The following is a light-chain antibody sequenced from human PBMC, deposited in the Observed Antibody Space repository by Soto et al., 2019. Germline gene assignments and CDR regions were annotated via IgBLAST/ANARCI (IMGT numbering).Light chain of an antibody. Sequence: EIVLTQSPGTLSLSPGERATLSCRASQSVSSTYLAWYQQKPGQAPRLIIYGASSRGTGIPDRFSGSGSGTDFTLTISRLEPEDFAVYYCQKYGSLTSSTFGQGTKVEIK. V-gene: IGKV3-20*01. J-gene: IGKJ1*01. CDR3: QKYGSLTSST. CDR2: GAS. CDR1: QSVSSTY.